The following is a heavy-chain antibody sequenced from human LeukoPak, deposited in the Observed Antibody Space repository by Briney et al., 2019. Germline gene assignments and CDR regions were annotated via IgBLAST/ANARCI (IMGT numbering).Heavy chain of an antibody. V-gene: IGHV4-59*01. CDR3: ARVYYYYYMDV. Sequence: PSETLSLTCTVSGGSISSYYWSWIRQPPGKGLEWIGYIYYSGSTNYNPSLKSRVTISVDTSKNQFSLKLSSVTAADTAVYYCARVYYYYYMDVWGKGTTVTVSS. D-gene: IGHD3-10*01. J-gene: IGHJ6*03. CDR1: GGSISSYY. CDR2: IYYSGST.